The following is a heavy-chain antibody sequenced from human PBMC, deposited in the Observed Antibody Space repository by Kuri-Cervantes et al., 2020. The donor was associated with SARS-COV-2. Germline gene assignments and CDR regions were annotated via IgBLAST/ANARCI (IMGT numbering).Heavy chain of an antibody. CDR2: ISSSGSAI. V-gene: IGHV3-48*03. CDR1: GFTFSSYE. J-gene: IGHJ2*01. CDR3: ARESRDAYNLGSFDL. D-gene: IGHD5-24*01. Sequence: GESLKISCAASGFTFSSYEMHWVRQAPGKGLEWVSYISSSGSAIYYADSVKGRFTISRDNAKNSLYLQMNCLRDEDTAVYYCARESRDAYNLGSFDLWGRGTLVTVSS.